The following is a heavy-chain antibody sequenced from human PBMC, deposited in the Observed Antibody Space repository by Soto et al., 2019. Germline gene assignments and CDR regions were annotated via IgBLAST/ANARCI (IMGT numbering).Heavy chain of an antibody. J-gene: IGHJ3*02. Sequence: GESLKISCKGSGYSFTSYWIAWVRQMPGRGLEWMGVIYPADSDTRYSPSFRGQVTFSADKSISTAYLQWSSLRASDTAMYYCARPLRDYCDSSGYYFLGMDAFDIWGQGTMVTVSS. CDR1: GYSFTSYW. CDR3: ARPLRDYCDSSGYYFLGMDAFDI. D-gene: IGHD3-22*01. V-gene: IGHV5-51*01. CDR2: IYPADSDT.